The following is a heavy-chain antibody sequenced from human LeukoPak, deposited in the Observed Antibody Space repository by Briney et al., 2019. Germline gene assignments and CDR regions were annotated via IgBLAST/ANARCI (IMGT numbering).Heavy chain of an antibody. J-gene: IGHJ3*02. Sequence: ASVKVSCKASGYTFTSYYMHWVRQAPGQGLEWMGIINPSGGSTGYAQKFQGRVTMTRDTSTSTVYMELSSLRSEDTAVYYCARGLYCGGDCYSDDAFDIWGQGTMVTVSS. CDR1: GYTFTSYY. D-gene: IGHD2-21*01. V-gene: IGHV1-46*01. CDR3: ARGLYCGGDCYSDDAFDI. CDR2: INPSGGST.